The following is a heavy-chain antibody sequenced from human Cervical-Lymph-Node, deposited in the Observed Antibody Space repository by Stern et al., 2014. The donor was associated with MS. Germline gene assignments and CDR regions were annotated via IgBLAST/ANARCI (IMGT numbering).Heavy chain of an antibody. CDR3: ARGFCNSDSCNYFY. Sequence: QVQLVQSGAEVKKPGAAVKVSCKASGYPFTSYDINWVRQATGQGLEWMGWMNPNSGATGYTQKFRGRVTMTRATSIDTAYMELSSLTSEDTAMYYCARGFCNSDSCNYFYWGQGTLVTVSS. V-gene: IGHV1-8*01. CDR1: GYPFTSYD. D-gene: IGHD2/OR15-2a*01. CDR2: MNPNSGAT. J-gene: IGHJ4*02.